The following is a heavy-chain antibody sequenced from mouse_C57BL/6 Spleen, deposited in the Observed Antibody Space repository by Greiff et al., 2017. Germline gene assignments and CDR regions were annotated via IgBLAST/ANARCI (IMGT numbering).Heavy chain of an antibody. V-gene: IGHV1-53*01. CDR1: GYTFTSYW. J-gene: IGHJ3*01. CDR2: INPSDGGT. D-gene: IGHD1-1*01. CDR3: ARYPYGGSGAY. Sequence: QVQLQQPGTELVKPGASVKLSCKASGYTFTSYWMHWVKQRPGQGLEWIGNINPSDGGTNYNEKFKCKATLTVDKSSSTAYMQLSSLTSEDVAVYYSARYPYGGSGAYWGQGTLVTVSA.